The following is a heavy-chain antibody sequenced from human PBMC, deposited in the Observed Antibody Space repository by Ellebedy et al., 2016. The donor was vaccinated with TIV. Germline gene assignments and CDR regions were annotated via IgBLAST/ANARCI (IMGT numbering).Heavy chain of an antibody. Sequence: GGSLRLXCAASGFTFSSYRMHWVRQAPGKGLVGVSLINHDGRSTTYADSVKGRFTISRDNAKSTLYLQMNSLGDEDTAVYYCARGPYYSDPSAPYAHYWGQGTLVTVSS. CDR3: ARGPYYSDPSAPYAHY. CDR1: GFTFSSYR. V-gene: IGHV3-74*01. CDR2: INHDGRST. D-gene: IGHD3-22*01. J-gene: IGHJ4*02.